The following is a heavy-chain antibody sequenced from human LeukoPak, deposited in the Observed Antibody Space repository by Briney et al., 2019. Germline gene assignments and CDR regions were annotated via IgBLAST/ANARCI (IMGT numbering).Heavy chain of an antibody. CDR3: ARDQESFYYDSSGYYARDY. CDR1: GYTFTGYY. J-gene: IGHJ4*02. CDR2: INPNSGGT. V-gene: IGHV1-2*04. Sequence: ASVKVSCKASGYTFTGYYMHWVRQAPGQGLEWMGWINPNSGGTNYAQKFQGWVTMTRDTSTSTVYMELSSLRSEDTAVYYCARDQESFYYDSSGYYARDYWGQGTLVTVSS. D-gene: IGHD3-22*01.